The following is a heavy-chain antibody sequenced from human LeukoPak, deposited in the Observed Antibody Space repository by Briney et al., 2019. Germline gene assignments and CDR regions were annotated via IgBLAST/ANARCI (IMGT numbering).Heavy chain of an antibody. CDR2: VYTNGGT. J-gene: IGHJ4*02. V-gene: IGHV4-4*07. CDR3: ASGSDSIGYSGGGILDY. CDR1: GGSLITYY. D-gene: IGHD6-19*01. Sequence: SETLSLTCTVSGGSLITYYWNWIRQPAGKGLEWIGRVYTNGGTNYNPSLKSRLTVSVDTSKNQFSLSLSSVTAADTAVYFCASGSDSIGYSGGGILDYWGQGILVPVSS.